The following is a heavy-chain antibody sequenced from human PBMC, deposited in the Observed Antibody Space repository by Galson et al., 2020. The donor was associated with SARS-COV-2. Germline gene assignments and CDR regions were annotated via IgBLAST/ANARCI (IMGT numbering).Heavy chain of an antibody. CDR3: ARVCGPRITIFGVVDYYYYMDV. CDR1: GGTISSGGYY. CDR2: IYYSGRT. D-gene: IGHD3-3*01. V-gene: IGHV4-31*03. Sequence: SETLSLTCTVSGGTISSGGYYWSWIRQHPGKGREWIGNIYYSGRTYYNPALKSRVTISVDTSKNQFSLKLSSVTAADTAVYYCARVCGPRITIFGVVDYYYYMDVWGKGTTVTVSS. J-gene: IGHJ6*03.